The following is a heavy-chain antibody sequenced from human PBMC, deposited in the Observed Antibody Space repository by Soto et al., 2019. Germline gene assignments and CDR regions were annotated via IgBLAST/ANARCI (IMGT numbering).Heavy chain of an antibody. J-gene: IGHJ3*02. V-gene: IGHV3-33*01. CDR2: IWYDGSNK. D-gene: IGHD3-16*02. CDR1: GFTFSSYG. CDR3: ARDYTFGGVIVSWDDAFDI. Sequence: QVQLVESGGGVVQPGRSLRLSCAASGFTFSSYGMHWVRQAPGKGLEWVAVIWYDGSNKYYADSVKGRFTISRDNSKNTLYLQMNSLRAEDTAVYYCARDYTFGGVIVSWDDAFDIWGQGTMVTVSS.